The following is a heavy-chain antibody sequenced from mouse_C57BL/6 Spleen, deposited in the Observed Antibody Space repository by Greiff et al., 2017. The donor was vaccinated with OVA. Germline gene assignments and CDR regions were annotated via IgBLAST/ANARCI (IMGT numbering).Heavy chain of an antibody. D-gene: IGHD1-1*01. V-gene: IGHV5-6*01. J-gene: IGHJ2*01. Sequence: EVHLVESGGDLVKPGGSLKLSCAASGFTFSSYGMSWVRPTPDKRLEWVATISSGGSYTYYPDSVKGRFTISRDNAKNTLYLQMSSLKSEDTAMYYCATYDYFDYWGQGTTLTVSS. CDR1: GFTFSSYG. CDR2: ISSGGSYT. CDR3: ATYDYFDY.